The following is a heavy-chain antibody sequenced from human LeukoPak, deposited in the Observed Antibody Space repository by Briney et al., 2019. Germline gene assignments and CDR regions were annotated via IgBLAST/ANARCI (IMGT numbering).Heavy chain of an antibody. D-gene: IGHD2-2*01. Sequence: KTGGSLRLSCAASGFTFSDYWMHWVRQAPGKGLEWVSSISSSSSYIYYADSVKGRFTISRDNAKNSLYLQMNSLRAEDTAVYYCARGVPAAYYYMDVWGKGTTVTISS. V-gene: IGHV3-21*01. CDR2: ISSSSSYI. J-gene: IGHJ6*03. CDR1: GFTFSDYW. CDR3: ARGVPAAYYYMDV.